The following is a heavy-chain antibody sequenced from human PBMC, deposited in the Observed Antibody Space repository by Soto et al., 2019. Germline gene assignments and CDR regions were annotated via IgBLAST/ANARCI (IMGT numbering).Heavy chain of an antibody. V-gene: IGHV1-46*01. CDR2: INPSGGST. CDR1: GYTFTSYY. CDR3: ARGGSSGYYYSQYYFDY. J-gene: IGHJ4*02. D-gene: IGHD3-22*01. Sequence: ASVKVSCKASGYTFTSYYMHWVRQAPGQGLEWMGIINPSGGSTSYAQKFRGRVTMTRDTSTSTVYMELSSLRSEDTAVYYCARGGSSGYYYSQYYFDYWGQGTLVTVSS.